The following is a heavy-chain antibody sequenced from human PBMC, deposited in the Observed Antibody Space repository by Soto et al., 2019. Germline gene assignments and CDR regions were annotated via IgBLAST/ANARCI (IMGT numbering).Heavy chain of an antibody. CDR1: GFPFSIYS. V-gene: IGHV3-48*02. Sequence: EVQLVESGGGLVQPGGSLRLTCVASGFPFSIYSMNWVRQAPGKGLEWSSYNTDDTKTKKYADSGKGRFTISRDNAKNIVYLQMNSLRDEDTAVYFCARSVEGQFDYWGQGTVVTVSS. CDR3: ARSVEGQFDY. CDR2: NTDDTKTK. J-gene: IGHJ4*02.